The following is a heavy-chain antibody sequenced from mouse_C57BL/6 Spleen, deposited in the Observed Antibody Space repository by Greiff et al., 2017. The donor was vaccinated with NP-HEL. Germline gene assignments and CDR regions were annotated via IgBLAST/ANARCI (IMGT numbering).Heavy chain of an antibody. Sequence: QVQLQQPGAELVRPGASVTLSCKASGYTFTDYEMHWVKQTPVHGLEWIGAIDPETGGTAYNQKFKGKAILTADKSSSTAYMELRSLTSEDSAVYYCTRGTWGYFDYWGQGTTLTVSS. J-gene: IGHJ2*01. CDR1: GYTFTDYE. CDR2: IDPETGGT. D-gene: IGHD3-3*01. CDR3: TRGTWGYFDY. V-gene: IGHV1-15*01.